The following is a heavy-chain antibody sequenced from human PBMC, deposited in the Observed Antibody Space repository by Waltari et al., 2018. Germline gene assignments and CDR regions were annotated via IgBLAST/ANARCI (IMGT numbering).Heavy chain of an antibody. J-gene: IGHJ6*02. CDR1: GFSFNKNA. CDR3: ARDRFLLWFGLLDV. Sequence: EVQLLESGGGLVQTGGSLRLSCEASGFSFNKNAMAWVSQAPVTGLEWVSAVTGSGATTHYADSVKGRFTISRHNFENTIFLQMDSLRVEDTAIYYCARDRFLLWFGLLDVWGQGTTVTVSS. CDR2: VTGSGATT. V-gene: IGHV3-23*01. D-gene: IGHD3-10*01.